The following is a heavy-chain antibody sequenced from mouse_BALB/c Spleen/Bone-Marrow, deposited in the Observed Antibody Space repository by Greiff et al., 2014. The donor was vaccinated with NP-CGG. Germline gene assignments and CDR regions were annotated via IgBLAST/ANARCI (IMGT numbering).Heavy chain of an antibody. CDR3: NARGDYDFDYFDY. Sequence: EVQLQQSGAELVRSGASVMLSCTASGFNIKDYYMHWVKQRPEQGLEWIGWIDPENGDTEYAPKFQGKATMTADTSSNTAYLQLSSLTSGDTAVYYCNARGDYDFDYFDYWGQGTTLTVSS. CDR2: IDPENGDT. CDR1: GFNIKDYY. V-gene: IGHV14-4*02. J-gene: IGHJ2*01. D-gene: IGHD2-4*01.